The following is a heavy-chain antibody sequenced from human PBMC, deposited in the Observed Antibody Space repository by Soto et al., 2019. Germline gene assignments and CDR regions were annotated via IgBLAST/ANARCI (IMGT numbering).Heavy chain of an antibody. D-gene: IGHD3-16*02. Sequence: QVQLVQSGAEVKGPGTSVTLSCQTSGYTFAHYYIHWERQAPGQGLEYMGIIDPRTGTSGTSTSPQSVQGRLSITSDASTSTVYMELSNLRSDDTATYYCARLSRITFIVDWGQGTLVTVSS. CDR3: ARLSRITFIVD. CDR2: IDPRTGTSGTS. J-gene: IGHJ4*02. CDR1: GYTFAHYY. V-gene: IGHV1-46*04.